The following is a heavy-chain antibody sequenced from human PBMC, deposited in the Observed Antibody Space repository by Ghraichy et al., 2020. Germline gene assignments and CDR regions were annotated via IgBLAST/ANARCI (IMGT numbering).Heavy chain of an antibody. CDR1: GGSISSSSYY. J-gene: IGHJ4*02. CDR2: IYYSGST. Sequence: SETLSLTCTVSGGSISSSSYYWGWIRQPPGKGPEWIGSIYYSGSTYYNPSLKSRVTISVDTSKNQFSLKLSSVTAADTAVYYCARLDPTYYYDSSGYLPVAPFDYWGQGTLVTVSS. V-gene: IGHV4-39*01. CDR3: ARLDPTYYYDSSGYLPVAPFDY. D-gene: IGHD3-22*01.